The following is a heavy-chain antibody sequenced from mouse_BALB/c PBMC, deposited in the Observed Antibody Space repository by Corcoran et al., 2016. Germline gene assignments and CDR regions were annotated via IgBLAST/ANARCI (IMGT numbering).Heavy chain of an antibody. V-gene: IGHV1-26*01. CDR1: GYSFTGYY. Sequence: EVMLQQSGPELVKPGASVKISCKASGYSFTGYYIHWVKQSHVKSLEWIGRINPYNGATSYNQNFKDKASLTVDKSSSTAYMELHSLTSEDSAVYYCARGRSYFDYWGQGTTLTVSS. J-gene: IGHJ2*01. D-gene: IGHD1-1*01. CDR2: INPYNGAT. CDR3: ARGRSYFDY.